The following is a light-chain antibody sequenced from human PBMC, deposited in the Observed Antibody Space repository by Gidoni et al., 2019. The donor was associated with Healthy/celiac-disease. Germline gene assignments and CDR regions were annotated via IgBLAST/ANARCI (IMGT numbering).Light chain of an antibody. J-gene: IGKJ1*01. V-gene: IGKV4-1*01. CDR3: QQYYSTPRT. CDR1: QSVLYSSNNKNY. CDR2: WAS. Sequence: DIVMTQSPDSLAVSLGERATINCKSSQSVLYSSNNKNYLAWYQQKPGQPPKLLIYWASTRESGVPDRFRGSGSGTDFTLTIISLQAEDVAVYYCQQYYSTPRTFGQGTKVEIK.